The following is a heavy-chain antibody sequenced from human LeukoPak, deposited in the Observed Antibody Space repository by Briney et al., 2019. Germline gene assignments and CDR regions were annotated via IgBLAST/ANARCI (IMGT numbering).Heavy chain of an antibody. CDR1: GYTFTRYA. J-gene: IGHJ6*03. Sequence: GASVKVSCKASGYTFTRYAMNWVRQAPGQGLEWMGWINTNTGSPTYAQGFTGRFVFSLDTSVSTAYLQISSLKASDTAMYYCARHIAAAGGGYYYYYMDVWGKGTTVTVSS. CDR2: INTNTGSP. CDR3: ARHIAAAGGGYYYYYMDV. V-gene: IGHV7-4-1*02. D-gene: IGHD6-13*01.